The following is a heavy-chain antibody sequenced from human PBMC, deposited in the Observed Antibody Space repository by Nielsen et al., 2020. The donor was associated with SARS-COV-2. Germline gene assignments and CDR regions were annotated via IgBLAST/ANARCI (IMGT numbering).Heavy chain of an antibody. J-gene: IGHJ4*02. V-gene: IGHV3-33*06. CDR3: AKGWGRITMTIDY. D-gene: IGHD3-22*01. Sequence: GESLKISCAASGFTFSSYGMHWVRQAPGKGLEWVAVIWYDGSNKYYADSVKGRFTISRDNSKNTLYLQMNSLRAEDTAVYYCAKGWGRITMTIDYWGQGTLVTVSS. CDR2: IWYDGSNK. CDR1: GFTFSSYG.